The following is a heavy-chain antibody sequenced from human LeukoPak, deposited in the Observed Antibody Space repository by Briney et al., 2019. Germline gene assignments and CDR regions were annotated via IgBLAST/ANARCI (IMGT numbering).Heavy chain of an antibody. CDR3: ATSLIGDTYRWHDAFDI. CDR2: ISAYNGNT. CDR1: GYTFTIYG. J-gene: IGHJ3*02. V-gene: IGHV1-18*01. D-gene: IGHD2-8*02. Sequence: ASVKVSFKASGYTFTIYGISWVRQAPGQGVEGMGWISAYNGNTNYTQKLQGRVTITTDTSTSTAYMELSSLKSEDTAVYFCATSLIGDTYRWHDAFDIWGQGTMVTVSS.